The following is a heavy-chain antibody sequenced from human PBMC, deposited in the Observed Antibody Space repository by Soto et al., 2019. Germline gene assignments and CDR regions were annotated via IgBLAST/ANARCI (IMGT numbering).Heavy chain of an antibody. D-gene: IGHD3-3*01. CDR1: GFTFSSYA. CDR2: ISYDGSNK. Sequence: PGGSLRLSCAASGFTFSSYAMHWVRQAPGKGLEWVAVISYDGSNKYYADSVKGRFTISRDNSKNTLYLQMNSLRAEDTAVYYCARAILEWLFYYYYGMDVWGQGTTVTVSS. J-gene: IGHJ6*02. V-gene: IGHV3-30-3*01. CDR3: ARAILEWLFYYYYGMDV.